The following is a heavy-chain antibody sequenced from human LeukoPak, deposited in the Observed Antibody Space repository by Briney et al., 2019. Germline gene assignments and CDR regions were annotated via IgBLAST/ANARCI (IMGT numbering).Heavy chain of an antibody. V-gene: IGHV3-21*01. J-gene: IGHJ4*02. D-gene: IGHD5-24*01. CDR3: ARDSERRDGFSLYVFDY. CDR2: ISSGSTYR. CDR1: GFTFNSYT. Sequence: GGSLRLSCTASGFTFNSYTMNWVRQAPGKGLEWSSSISSGSTYRYYADSVKGRFTISRDNAENSLFLQMDSLRAEDTALYYCARDSERRDGFSLYVFDYWGRGTPVTVSS.